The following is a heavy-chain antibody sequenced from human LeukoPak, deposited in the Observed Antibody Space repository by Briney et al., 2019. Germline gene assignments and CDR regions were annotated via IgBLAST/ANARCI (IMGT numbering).Heavy chain of an antibody. CDR3: ATFRWIAYSNWFDP. J-gene: IGHJ5*02. V-gene: IGHV1-24*01. CDR2: FDPEEGKT. D-gene: IGHD3-3*01. CDR1: GYMLSELS. Sequence: ASVKVSCKVSGYMLSELSMHWVRQAPGEGLEWMGGFDPEEGKTIYAQKFRGRVIMTEDPSTDTAYMELSSLTSEDTAMYYCATFRWIAYSNWFDPWGQGTLVTVSP.